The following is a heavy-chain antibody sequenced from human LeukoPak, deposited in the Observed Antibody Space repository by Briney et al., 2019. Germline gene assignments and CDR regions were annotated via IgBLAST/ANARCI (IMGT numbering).Heavy chain of an antibody. CDR3: AKDHYWSIDY. CDR1: GFDFSSNW. D-gene: IGHD3-3*01. Sequence: PGGSLRLSCAASGFDFSSNWMHWVRHAPGQGLVWVSRIKGDGISTNYADSVKGRFTISRDIAKNTLYLQMNSLRAEDTGVYYCAKDHYWSIDYWGGGTLFTVSS. J-gene: IGHJ4*02. CDR2: IKGDGIST. V-gene: IGHV3-74*01.